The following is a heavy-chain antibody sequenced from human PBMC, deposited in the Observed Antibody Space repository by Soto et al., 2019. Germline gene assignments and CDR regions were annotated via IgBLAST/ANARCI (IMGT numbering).Heavy chain of an antibody. CDR1: GFTFSSYA. J-gene: IGHJ4*02. Sequence: GGSLRLSCSASGFTFSSYAMHWVRQAPGKGLEYVSAISSNGGSTYYADSVKGRFTISRDNSKNTLYLQMSSLRAEDTAVYYCVKSAQRYCSGGSCYSNYFDYWGQGTLVTVSS. V-gene: IGHV3-64D*06. CDR3: VKSAQRYCSGGSCYSNYFDY. CDR2: ISSNGGST. D-gene: IGHD2-15*01.